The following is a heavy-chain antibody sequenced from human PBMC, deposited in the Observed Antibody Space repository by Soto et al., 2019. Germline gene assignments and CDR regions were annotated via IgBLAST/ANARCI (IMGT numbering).Heavy chain of an antibody. V-gene: IGHV3-23*01. J-gene: IGHJ5*02. CDR1: GVLFDTFG. CDR3: AKNQGVELVPLATVDWFDP. Sequence: GGSLILSCAASGVLFDTFGMSWVRKAPGKGLEWISSISGSGFKKYYADSVKGRFTISRDNSKSTVYLELNNLSAEDTAVYHCAKNQGVELVPLATVDWFDPWGQGSVVTVSS. CDR2: ISGSGFKK. D-gene: IGHD1-26*01.